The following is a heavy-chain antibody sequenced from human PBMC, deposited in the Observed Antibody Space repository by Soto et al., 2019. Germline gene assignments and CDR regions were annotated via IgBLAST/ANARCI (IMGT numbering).Heavy chain of an antibody. J-gene: IGHJ5*02. V-gene: IGHV1-24*01. Sequence: GASVKVSCKVSGYTLTELSMHWVRQAPGKGLEWMGGFDPEDGETIYAQKFQGRVTMTEDTSTDTVYMELSSLRSEDTAVYYCATGLRKLRFLEWLLEAWFDPWGQGTLVTSPQ. CDR3: ATGLRKLRFLEWLLEAWFDP. D-gene: IGHD3-3*01. CDR1: GYTLTELS. CDR2: FDPEDGET.